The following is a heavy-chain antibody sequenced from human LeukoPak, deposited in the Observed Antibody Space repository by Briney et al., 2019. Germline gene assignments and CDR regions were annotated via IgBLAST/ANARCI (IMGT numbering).Heavy chain of an antibody. CDR3: AKATTMTQRGYFDY. D-gene: IGHD4-17*01. CDR2: ISYDGSNK. CDR1: GFIFSSYG. V-gene: IGHV3-30*18. J-gene: IGHJ4*02. Sequence: GGSLRLSCVASGFIFSSYGMHWVRQAPGKGLEWVAIISYDGSNKYYADSVKGRFTISRDNSKNTLYLQMNSLRVEDTAVYYCAKATTMTQRGYFDYWGREPWSPSPQ.